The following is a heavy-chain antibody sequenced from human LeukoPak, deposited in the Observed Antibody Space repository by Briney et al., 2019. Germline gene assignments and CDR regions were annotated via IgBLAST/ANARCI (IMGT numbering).Heavy chain of an antibody. CDR3: AMSGRDCSGGSCWYYFDY. Sequence: GGSLRLSCAASGFTFSSYWMHWVRQAPGKGLVWVSAISSYGHSHSTYYADSVKGRFTISRDNSKNTLYLQMNSLRVEDTAVYYCAMSGRDCSGGSCWYYFDYWGQGTLVTVSS. V-gene: IGHV3-23*01. CDR1: GFTFSSYW. D-gene: IGHD2-15*01. CDR2: ISSYGHSHST. J-gene: IGHJ4*02.